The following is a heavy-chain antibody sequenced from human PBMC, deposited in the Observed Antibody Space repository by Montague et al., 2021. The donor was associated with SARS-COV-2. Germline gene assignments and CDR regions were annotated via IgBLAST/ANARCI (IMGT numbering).Heavy chain of an antibody. Sequence: SETLSLTCTVSGGSISSYYWSWIRQPPGKGLEWIGYIYYGGSTNYNPSPKSRVTISVDTSKNQFSLKLSSVTAADTAVYYCARDQTVSEWIWYGMDVWGPGTTVTVSS. CDR3: ARDQTVSEWIWYGMDV. V-gene: IGHV4-59*01. CDR1: GGSISSYY. J-gene: IGHJ6*02. D-gene: IGHD3-3*01. CDR2: IYYGGST.